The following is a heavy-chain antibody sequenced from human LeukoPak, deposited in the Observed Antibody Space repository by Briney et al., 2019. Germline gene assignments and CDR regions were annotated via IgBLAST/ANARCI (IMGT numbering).Heavy chain of an antibody. CDR2: ISGSGGST. J-gene: IGHJ4*02. CDR1: GFIFSRYA. CDR3: ARFSKERGYRGTVPYYFDY. Sequence: GGSLRLSCAASGFIFSRYAMSWVRQAPGKGLEWVSAISGSGGSTYYADSVKGRFTISRDNSKNTLYLQMNSLRAEDTAVYYCARFSKERGYRGTVPYYFDYWGQGTLVTVSS. D-gene: IGHD5-12*01. V-gene: IGHV3-23*01.